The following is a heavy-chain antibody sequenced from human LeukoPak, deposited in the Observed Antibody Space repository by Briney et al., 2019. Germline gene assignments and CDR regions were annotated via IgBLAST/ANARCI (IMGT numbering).Heavy chain of an antibody. Sequence: SETLSLTCTVSGGSISSYCWSWIRQPAGKGLEWIGRIYTSGSTNYNPSLKSRVTMSVDTSKNQFSLKLSSVTAADTAVYYCARDGAAAGKFDYWGQGTLVTVSS. D-gene: IGHD6-13*01. J-gene: IGHJ4*02. CDR3: ARDGAAAGKFDY. CDR1: GGSISSYC. CDR2: IYTSGST. V-gene: IGHV4-4*07.